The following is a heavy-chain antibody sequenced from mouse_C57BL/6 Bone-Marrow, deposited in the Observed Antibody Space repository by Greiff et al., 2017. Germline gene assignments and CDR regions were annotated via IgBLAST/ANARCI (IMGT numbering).Heavy chain of an antibody. CDR3: AVPNCAFAY. Sequence: EVQLVESGGDFVTPGGSLKLSCAASGFTFSSYGMSWVRQTPDKGLEWVATISSGGSYTYSPDSVKGRFTNSRDNAKNTLYLQMSSQNSEDTAMYDCAVPNCAFAYWGQGPLVTVSA. V-gene: IGHV5-6*01. D-gene: IGHD4-1*01. CDR1: GFTFSSYG. CDR2: ISSGGSYT. J-gene: IGHJ3*01.